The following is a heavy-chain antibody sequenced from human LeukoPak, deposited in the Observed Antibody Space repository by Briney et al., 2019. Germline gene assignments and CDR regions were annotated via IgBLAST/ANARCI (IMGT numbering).Heavy chain of an antibody. CDR3: AKYFDSSGFFPY. J-gene: IGHJ4*02. CDR1: GFTFSSYA. V-gene: IGHV3-23*01. CDR2: ISGSGGST. Sequence: GGSLRLSCAASGFTFSSYAMSWVRQAPGKGLEWVSAISGSGGSTYYAHSVKGRFTISRDNSKNTLYLQMNSLRAEDTAVYYCAKYFDSSGFFPYWGQGTLVTVSS. D-gene: IGHD3-22*01.